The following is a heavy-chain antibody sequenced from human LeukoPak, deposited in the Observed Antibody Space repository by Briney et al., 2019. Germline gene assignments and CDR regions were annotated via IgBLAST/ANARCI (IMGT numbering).Heavy chain of an antibody. V-gene: IGHV4-30-2*01. D-gene: IGHD3-10*01. CDR2: IYHTGTT. Sequence: SETLSLTCAVSGVSISSGDYSWSRLRQPPGKGLEWMGYIYHTGTTYYNPSLKGRGTISLDRSKNQFSLKLTSVTAADTAVYYCAGDFGSGSYRFDYWGQGTLVIVSS. J-gene: IGHJ4*02. CDR3: AGDFGSGSYRFDY. CDR1: GVSISSGDYS.